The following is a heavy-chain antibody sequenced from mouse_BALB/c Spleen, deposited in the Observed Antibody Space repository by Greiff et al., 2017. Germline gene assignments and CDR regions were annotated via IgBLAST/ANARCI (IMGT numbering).Heavy chain of an antibody. V-gene: IGHV14-3*02. CDR3: ARWDYDCDVDYAMDY. D-gene: IGHD2-4*01. J-gene: IGHJ4*01. Sequence: VQLQQSGAELVKPGASVKLSCTASGFNIKDTYMHWVKQRPEQGLEWIGRIDPANGNTKYDPKFQGKATITADTSSNTAYLQLSSLTSEDTAVYYSARWDYDCDVDYAMDYWGQGTSVTVSS. CDR1: GFNIKDTY. CDR2: IDPANGNT.